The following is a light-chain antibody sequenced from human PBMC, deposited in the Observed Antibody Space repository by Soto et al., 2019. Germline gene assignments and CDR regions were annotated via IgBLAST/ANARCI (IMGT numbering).Light chain of an antibody. CDR1: NIGGNS. CDR2: ADR. J-gene: IGLJ3*02. CDR3: HVWDTISDHVV. Sequence: SYELTQPPSVSVAPGQTATITCGGNNIGGNSVHWYQQKPGQAPVVVVYADRDRPSGIPERFSGSNSGNMATLTIIRVEAGDEAEYYCHVWDTISDHVVFGGGTKLTVL. V-gene: IGLV3-21*02.